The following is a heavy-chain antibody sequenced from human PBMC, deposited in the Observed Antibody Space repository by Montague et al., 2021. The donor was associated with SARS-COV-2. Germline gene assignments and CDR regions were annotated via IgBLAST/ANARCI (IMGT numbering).Heavy chain of an antibody. J-gene: IGHJ4*02. V-gene: IGHV4-34*01. D-gene: IGHD3-22*01. Sequence: SETLSLTCGVYGGSLGDDHWSWIRQPPGKGLEWIGDIKQSGSTXXXPSXXXRVTISVDTSRNQFSLKLTSVTAADTAVYFCARGHLSVSMIVVVFTSASYYFDYWGQGALVTVSS. CDR3: ARGHLSVSMIVVVFTSASYYFDY. CDR2: IKQSGST. CDR1: GGSLGDDH.